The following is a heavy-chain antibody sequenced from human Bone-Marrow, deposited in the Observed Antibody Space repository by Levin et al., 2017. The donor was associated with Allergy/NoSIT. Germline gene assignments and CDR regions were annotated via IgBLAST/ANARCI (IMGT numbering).Heavy chain of an antibody. Sequence: PAGGSLRLSCAASGFTFDDFAMHWVRQAPEKGLEWVSGINWNSNTIDYADSVKGRFTISRDNAKNSLYLQMNSLRPEDTAFYYCAKVPSSFGGSYYFHHWGRGTLVTVSS. CDR2: INWNSNTI. J-gene: IGHJ1*01. CDR3: AKVPSSFGGSYYFHH. D-gene: IGHD3-16*01. V-gene: IGHV3-9*01. CDR1: GFTFDDFA.